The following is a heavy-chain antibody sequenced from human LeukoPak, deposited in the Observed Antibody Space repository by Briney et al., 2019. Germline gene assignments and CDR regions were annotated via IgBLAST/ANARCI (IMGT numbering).Heavy chain of an antibody. CDR2: IYYSGST. CDR3: VGGFDY. J-gene: IGHJ4*02. Sequence: SETLSLTCTVSGGSISSYYWSWTRQPPGKGLEWIGYIYYSGSTNYNPSLKSRVTISVDTSKNQFSLKLSSVTAADTAVYYCVGGFDYWGQGTLVTVSS. V-gene: IGHV4-59*08. D-gene: IGHD2-15*01. CDR1: GGSISSYY.